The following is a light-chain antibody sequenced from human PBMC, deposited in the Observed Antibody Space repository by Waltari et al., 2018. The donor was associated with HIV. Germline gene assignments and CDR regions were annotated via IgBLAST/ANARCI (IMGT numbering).Light chain of an antibody. Sequence: QSALTQPPSASGSLGQSVTISCTGSSSDVGRYDYVSWYQQHPGKAPRLLIVEVNKRPSVVPDRFSGSKSGNTASLTVSGLQAEDEAEYSCSSYAGINPVIFGGGTTLTVL. CDR3: SSYAGINPVI. CDR2: EVN. CDR1: SSDVGRYDY. V-gene: IGLV2-8*01. J-gene: IGLJ2*01.